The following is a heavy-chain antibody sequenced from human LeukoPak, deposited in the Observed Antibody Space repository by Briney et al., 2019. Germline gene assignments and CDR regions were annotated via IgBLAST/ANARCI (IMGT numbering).Heavy chain of an antibody. V-gene: IGHV3-48*04. J-gene: IGHJ4*02. CDR3: ARCTTGRTFGSLREIKRSREIDY. Sequence: GGSLRLSCAASGFTFSSYGMNWVRQVPGKGLEWVSYISSSSSTINYADSVKGRFTISRDNAKKSLYLQMNSLRVEDTAVYYCARCTTGRTFGSLREIKRSREIDYWGQGTLVTVSS. D-gene: IGHD1-1*01. CDR1: GFTFSSYG. CDR2: ISSSSSTI.